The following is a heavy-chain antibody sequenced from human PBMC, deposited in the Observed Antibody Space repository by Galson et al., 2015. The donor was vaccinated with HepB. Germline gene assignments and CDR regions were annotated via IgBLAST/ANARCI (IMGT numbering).Heavy chain of an antibody. J-gene: IGHJ2*01. V-gene: IGHV1-69*06. CDR2: IISTFATP. CDR1: GDTFGTFA. CDR3: ARVKYCGGDCYSADL. Sequence: SVKVSCKASGDTFGTFAFSWVRQAPGQGLEWMGGIISTFATPTYAQNFQGKATITADKFTRTAYMEVSSLRSEDTAMYYCARVKYCGGDCYSADLWGQGTLVIVSS. D-gene: IGHD2-21*02.